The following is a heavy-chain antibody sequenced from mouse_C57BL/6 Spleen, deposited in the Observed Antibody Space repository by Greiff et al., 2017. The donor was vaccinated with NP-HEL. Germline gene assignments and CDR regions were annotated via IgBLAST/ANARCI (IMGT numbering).Heavy chain of an antibody. D-gene: IGHD4-1*01. J-gene: IGHJ2*01. CDR3: ARWGTGRDYFDY. CDR1: GYTFTSYW. Sequence: QVQLQQPGAELVKPGASVKMSCKASGYTFTSYWITWVKQRPGQGLEWIGDIYPGSGSTNYNEKFKSKATLTVDTSSSTAYMQLSSLTSEDSAVYYCARWGTGRDYFDYWGQGTTLTVSS. V-gene: IGHV1-55*01. CDR2: IYPGSGST.